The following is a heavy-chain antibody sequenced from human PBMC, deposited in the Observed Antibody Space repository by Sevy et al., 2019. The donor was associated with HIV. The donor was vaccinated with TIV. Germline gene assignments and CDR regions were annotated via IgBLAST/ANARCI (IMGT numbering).Heavy chain of an antibody. CDR2: IYYSGST. J-gene: IGHJ5*02. CDR3: ARHSTYYDILTGYSTGNWFYP. D-gene: IGHD3-9*01. Sequence: SETLSLTCTVSGGSISSSSYYWGWIRQPPGKGLEWIGSIYYSGSTYYNPSLKSRVTISVDTSKNQFSLKLSSVTAADTAVYYCARHSTYYDILTGYSTGNWFYPWGQGTLVTVSS. V-gene: IGHV4-39*01. CDR1: GGSISSSSYY.